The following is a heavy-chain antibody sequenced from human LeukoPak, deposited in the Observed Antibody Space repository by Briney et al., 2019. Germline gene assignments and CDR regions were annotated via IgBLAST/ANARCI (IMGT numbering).Heavy chain of an antibody. CDR1: GFTFSSYA. J-gene: IGHJ3*02. CDR3: ARSLNYPLSAFDI. CDR2: ISYDGSNK. D-gene: IGHD4-11*01. V-gene: IGHV3-30-3*01. Sequence: GGSLRLSCAASGFTFSSYAMHWVRQAPGKGLEWVAVISYDGSNKYCADSVKGRFTISRDNSKNTLYLQMNSLRAEDTAVYYCARSLNYPLSAFDIWGQGTMVTVSS.